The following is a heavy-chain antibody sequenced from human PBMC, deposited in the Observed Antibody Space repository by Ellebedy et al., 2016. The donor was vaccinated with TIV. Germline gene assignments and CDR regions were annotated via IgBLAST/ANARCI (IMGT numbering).Heavy chain of an antibody. CDR2: IKSKTDGGTT. Sequence: GESLKISCAASGFTFSNAWMSWVRQAPGKGLEWVGRIKSKTDGGTTDYAAPVKGRFTISRDDSKNTLYLQMNSLKTEDTAVYYCTTDLTWELLLDYWGQGTLVTVSS. V-gene: IGHV3-15*01. D-gene: IGHD1-26*01. CDR3: TTDLTWELLLDY. J-gene: IGHJ4*02. CDR1: GFTFSNAW.